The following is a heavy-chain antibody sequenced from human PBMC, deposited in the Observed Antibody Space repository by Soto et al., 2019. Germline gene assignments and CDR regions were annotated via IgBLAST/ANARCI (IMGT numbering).Heavy chain of an antibody. Sequence: PSETLSLTGTVCGGSISSSSDYWRWIRQPPGNGLEWIGHIYYIGNTYYNPSLKSRVTISVDTSKNQFSLKLSSVTAADTSVYNRARLAMVGGVISEYSYFEPWGRDHLLTISS. CDR2: IYYIGNT. J-gene: IGHJ2*01. V-gene: IGHV4-39*01. CDR1: GGSISSSSDY. CDR3: ARLAMVGGVISEYSYFEP. D-gene: IGHD3-10*01.